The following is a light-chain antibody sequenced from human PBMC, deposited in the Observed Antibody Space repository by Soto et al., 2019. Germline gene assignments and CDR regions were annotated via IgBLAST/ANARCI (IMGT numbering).Light chain of an antibody. CDR3: QQYKNYWT. Sequence: DIQMTQSPSTLSASVGDRVTITCRASQSLSSWLAWYQQKPGKAPKLLIYDASSLESGVPSRFSGSGSGTEFTLTISSLQTDDFATYYCQQYKNYWTFGQGTKVEIK. CDR2: DAS. CDR1: QSLSSW. J-gene: IGKJ1*01. V-gene: IGKV1-5*01.